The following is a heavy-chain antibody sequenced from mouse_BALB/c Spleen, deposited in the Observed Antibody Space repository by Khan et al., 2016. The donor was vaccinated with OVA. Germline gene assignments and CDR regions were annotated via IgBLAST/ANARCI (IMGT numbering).Heavy chain of an antibody. Sequence: VQLKESGPGLVKPSQSLSLTCTVTGYSITSDYAWNWIRQFPGNKLEWMGYISYSGRTSNNPSLKSRISITRATYKNQLFLKLNSVTTEDTATYYCARSVTITTMVATGFDYWGQGTTLTVS. J-gene: IGHJ2*01. CDR1: GYSITSDYA. D-gene: IGHD1-1*01. CDR3: ARSVTITTMVATGFDY. CDR2: ISYSGRT. V-gene: IGHV3-2*02.